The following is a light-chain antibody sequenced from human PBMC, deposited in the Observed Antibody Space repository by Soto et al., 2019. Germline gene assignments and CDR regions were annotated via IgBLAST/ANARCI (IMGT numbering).Light chain of an antibody. J-gene: IGKJ1*01. CDR3: QQYCATPWT. CDR1: QSVLYSSNNQNC. CDR2: WAS. Sequence: DIVMTQSPDSLAVSLGERATINCESSQSVLYSSNNQNCLAWYQQKPGQPPKLLIYWASTRESGVPDRFGGSGSVTDFTLTISSLQAEDVAVYYCQQYCATPWTFGQGTKVEIK. V-gene: IGKV4-1*01.